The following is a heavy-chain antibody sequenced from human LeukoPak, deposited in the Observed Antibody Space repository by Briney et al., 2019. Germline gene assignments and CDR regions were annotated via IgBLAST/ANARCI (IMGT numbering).Heavy chain of an antibody. Sequence: TSETLSLTCTVSGGSISSSSYYWGWIRQPPGKGLEWIGSIYYSGSTYYNPSLKSRVNISVDTSKNQFSLKLSSVTAADTAVYYCASLDGGLFDPWGQGTLVTVSS. CDR1: GGSISSSSYY. D-gene: IGHD2-15*01. CDR3: ASLDGGLFDP. V-gene: IGHV4-39*07. J-gene: IGHJ5*02. CDR2: IYYSGST.